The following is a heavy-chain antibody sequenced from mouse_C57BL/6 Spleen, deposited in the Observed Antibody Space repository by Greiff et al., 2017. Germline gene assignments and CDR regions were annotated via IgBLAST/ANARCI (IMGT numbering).Heavy chain of an antibody. V-gene: IGHV1-55*01. Sequence: QVQLQQPGAELVKPGASVKMSCKASGYTFTSYWITWVKQRPGQGLEWIGDIYPGSGSTNYNEKFKSKATLTVDTSSSTAYMQLSSLTSEDSAVYYCARSLYYYGSSLLDYWGQGTTLTVSS. CDR3: ARSLYYYGSSLLDY. D-gene: IGHD1-1*01. J-gene: IGHJ2*01. CDR1: GYTFTSYW. CDR2: IYPGSGST.